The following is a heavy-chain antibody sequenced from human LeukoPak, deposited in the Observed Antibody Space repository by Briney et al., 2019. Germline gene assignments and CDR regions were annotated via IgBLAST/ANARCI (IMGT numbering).Heavy chain of an antibody. CDR1: GYNFINYA. D-gene: IGHD6-19*01. CDR3: ARPGFPHPVAVNPLDY. J-gene: IGHJ4*02. CDR2: INAASGDT. V-gene: IGHV1-3*01. Sequence: ASVKVSCKAPGYNFINYALHWVRLAPGQRLEWMGWINAASGDTEYSQNFQGRVTITRDTSASTAYMELSRLRSEDTAVYYCARPGFPHPVAVNPLDYWGQGTLVTVST.